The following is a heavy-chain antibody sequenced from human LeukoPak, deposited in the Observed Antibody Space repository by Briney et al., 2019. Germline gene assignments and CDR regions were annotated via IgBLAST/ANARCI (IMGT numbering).Heavy chain of an antibody. Sequence: GGSLRLSCAASGFSFSSYAMSWVRQAPGKGLEWVSAISGSGGSTYYADSVKGRFTISRDNSKNTLYLQMNSLRAEDTAVYYCAKEEGYQLLYSSTFDYWGQGTLVTVSS. J-gene: IGHJ4*02. CDR2: ISGSGGST. V-gene: IGHV3-23*01. CDR3: AKEEGYQLLYSSTFDY. D-gene: IGHD2-2*02. CDR1: GFSFSSYA.